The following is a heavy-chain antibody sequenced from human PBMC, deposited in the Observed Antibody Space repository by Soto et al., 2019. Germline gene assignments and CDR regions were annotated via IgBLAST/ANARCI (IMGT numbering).Heavy chain of an antibody. CDR3: ARGEQYSGGIFDY. J-gene: IGHJ4*01. CDR1: GDSVSSNSAG. V-gene: IGHV6-1*01. CDR2: TYYRSKWYY. D-gene: IGHD1-26*01. Sequence: SQTLSLTCAITGDSVSSNSAGWSWVRQSPSRGLEWLGRTYYRSKWYYEYAVSVRGRITINPDTSKNRYSLQLNSVTPEDTAVYFCARGEQYSGGIFDYWGQGTLVTVSS.